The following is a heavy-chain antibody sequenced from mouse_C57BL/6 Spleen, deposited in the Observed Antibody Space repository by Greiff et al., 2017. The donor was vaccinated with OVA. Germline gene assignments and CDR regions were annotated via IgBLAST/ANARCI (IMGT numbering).Heavy chain of an antibody. Sequence: QVQLQQPGAELVKPGASVKLSCKASGYTFTSYWMQWVKQRPGQGLEWIGEIDPSDSYTNYNQKFKGKATLTVDTSSSTAYMQLSSLTSEDSAVYYCARRYYCGSSYGYFDVWGTGTTVTVSS. D-gene: IGHD1-1*01. CDR3: ARRYYCGSSYGYFDV. V-gene: IGHV1-50*01. J-gene: IGHJ1*03. CDR1: GYTFTSYW. CDR2: IDPSDSYT.